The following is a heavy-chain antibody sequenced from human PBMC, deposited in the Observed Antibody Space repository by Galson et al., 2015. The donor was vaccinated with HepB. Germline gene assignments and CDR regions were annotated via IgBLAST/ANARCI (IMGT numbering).Heavy chain of an antibody. V-gene: IGHV1-69*02. CDR3: AGFYGSGNYHYYYGMDV. D-gene: IGHD3-10*01. CDR2: IIPILGIA. J-gene: IGHJ6*02. CDR1: GGTFSSYT. Sequence: SVKVSCKASGGTFSSYTISWVRQAPGQGLEWMGRIIPILGIANYAQKFQGRVTITADKSTSTAYMELSSLRSEDTAVYYCAGFYGSGNYHYYYGMDVWGQGTTVTVSS.